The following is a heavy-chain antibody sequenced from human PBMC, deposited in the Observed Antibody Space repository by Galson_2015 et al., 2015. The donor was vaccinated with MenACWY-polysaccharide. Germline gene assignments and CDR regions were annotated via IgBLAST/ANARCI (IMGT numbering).Heavy chain of an antibody. CDR3: VRGPRNWGFDY. V-gene: IGHV1-8*01. J-gene: IGHJ4*02. D-gene: IGHD7-27*01. CDR2: MNSNSGDT. Sequence: SVKVSCKASGYTFTSYDINWVRQATGQGLEWMGWMNSNSGDTGYAQKFQGRVTMTRSTSISTAYMELSNLRSEDTAVCYCVRGPRNWGFDYWGQGTLVTVSS. CDR1: GYTFTSYD.